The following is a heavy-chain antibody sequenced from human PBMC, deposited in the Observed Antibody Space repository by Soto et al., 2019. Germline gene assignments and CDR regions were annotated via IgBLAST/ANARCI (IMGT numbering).Heavy chain of an antibody. CDR2: ISYDGSNK. Sequence: QVQLVESGGGVVQPGRSLRLSCAASGFTFSSYAMHWVRQAPGTGLEWVAVISYDGSNKYYADSVKGRFTISRDNSKNTRYLQRNSLRAEDTAVYYCARPGIAAAGSTGFDPWGEGTLVTVSS. CDR1: GFTFSSYA. J-gene: IGHJ5*02. V-gene: IGHV3-30-3*01. D-gene: IGHD6-13*01. CDR3: ARPGIAAAGSTGFDP.